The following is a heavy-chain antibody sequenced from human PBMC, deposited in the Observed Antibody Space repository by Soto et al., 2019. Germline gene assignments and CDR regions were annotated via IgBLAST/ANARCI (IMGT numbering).Heavy chain of an antibody. CDR3: TTGHYDFWSGYSDWYFDL. V-gene: IGHV3-73*01. Sequence: EVQLVESGGGLVQPGGSLKLSCAASGFTFSGSAMHWVRQASGKGLEWVGRIRSKANSYATAYAASVKGRFTISRDESKNTAYLQMNSLKTEDTAVYYCTTGHYDFWSGYSDWYFDLWGRGTLVTVSS. CDR1: GFTFSGSA. CDR2: IRSKANSYAT. J-gene: IGHJ2*01. D-gene: IGHD3-3*01.